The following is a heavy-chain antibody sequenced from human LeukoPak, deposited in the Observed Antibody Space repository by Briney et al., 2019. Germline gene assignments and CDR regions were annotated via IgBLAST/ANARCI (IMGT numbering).Heavy chain of an antibody. D-gene: IGHD6-13*01. V-gene: IGHV3-23*01. J-gene: IGHJ5*02. CDR2: ISGSGGST. CDR1: GFTFSSYA. CDR3: AKDRSSRGSSWVNWFDP. Sequence: GALRLSCAASGFTFSSYAMSWVCQAPGKGLEWVSAISGSGGSTYYADSVKGRFTISRDNSKNTLYLQMNSLRAEDTAVYYCAKDRSSRGSSWVNWFDPWGQGTLVTVSS.